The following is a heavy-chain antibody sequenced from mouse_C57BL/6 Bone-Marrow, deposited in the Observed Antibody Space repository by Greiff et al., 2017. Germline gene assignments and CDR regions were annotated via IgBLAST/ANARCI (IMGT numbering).Heavy chain of an antibody. J-gene: IGHJ3*01. Sequence: QVQLQQPGAELVKPGASVKLSCKASGYTFTSYWMHWVKQRPGQGLEWIGMIHPNSGSTNYNEKFKSKATLTVDKSSSTAYMQLSSLTSEDSAVYFCSRSMDCESWFAYWGQGTLVTVSA. CDR1: GYTFTSYW. V-gene: IGHV1-64*01. CDR3: SRSMDCESWFAY. CDR2: IHPNSGST.